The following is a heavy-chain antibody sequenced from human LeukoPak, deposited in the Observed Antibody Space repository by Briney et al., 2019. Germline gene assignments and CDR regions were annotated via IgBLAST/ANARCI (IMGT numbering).Heavy chain of an antibody. V-gene: IGHV3-21*01. J-gene: IGHJ4*02. CDR3: ARDPYYYDSSGYYGEGFDY. CDR1: GFTFSDYS. D-gene: IGHD3-22*01. Sequence: GGSLRLSCAASGFTFSDYSMNWVRQAPGKGLEWVSYISSSRNYIFYADSVKGRFTISRDNAKNSLYLQMNSLRAEDTAVYYCARDPYYYDSSGYYGEGFDYWGQGTLVTVSS. CDR2: ISSSRNYI.